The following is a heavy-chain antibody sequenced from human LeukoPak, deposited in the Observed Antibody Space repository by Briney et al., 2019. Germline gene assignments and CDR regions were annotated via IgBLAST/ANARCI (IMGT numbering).Heavy chain of an antibody. J-gene: IGHJ4*02. V-gene: IGHV3-30*02. CDR3: AKDQEQWEPYFDY. CDR1: GFTFSSYG. D-gene: IGHD6-19*01. Sequence: PGGSLRLSCAASGFTFSSYGMHWARQAPGKGLEWVAFIRYDGSNKYYADSVKGRFTISRDNSKNTLYLQMNSLRAEDTAVYYCAKDQEQWEPYFDYWGQGTLVTVSS. CDR2: IRYDGSNK.